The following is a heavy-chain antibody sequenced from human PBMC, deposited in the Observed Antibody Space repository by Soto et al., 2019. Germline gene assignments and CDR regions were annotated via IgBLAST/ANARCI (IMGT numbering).Heavy chain of an antibody. Sequence: GGSLRLSCAASGFTFSDYAMRWFRQAPGKGLEWVSSITNTGGGTYYADSVKGRFTISIDNFENSLYLQMNGLRAEDTAVYYCTKDFMCGYDRASDYWGQGTLVTVSS. D-gene: IGHD5-12*01. J-gene: IGHJ4*02. CDR3: TKDFMCGYDRASDY. V-gene: IGHV3-23*01. CDR1: GFTFSDYA. CDR2: ITNTGGGT.